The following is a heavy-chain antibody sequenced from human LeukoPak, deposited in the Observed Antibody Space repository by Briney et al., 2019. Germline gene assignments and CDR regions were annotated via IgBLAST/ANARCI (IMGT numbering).Heavy chain of an antibody. J-gene: IGHJ5*02. CDR3: ASQDGYNYDDWFDP. V-gene: IGHV4-38-2*01. CDR1: GYSISSSYY. Sequence: PSETLSLTCAVSGYSISSSYYCGWSRQPPGGVLEWIGSIYHSRSTYYNPSLKGRVTISVDTSKNQFSLKLSTVTAADAAVYYCASQDGYNYDDWFDPWGQGTLVTVSS. D-gene: IGHD5-24*01. CDR2: IYHSRST.